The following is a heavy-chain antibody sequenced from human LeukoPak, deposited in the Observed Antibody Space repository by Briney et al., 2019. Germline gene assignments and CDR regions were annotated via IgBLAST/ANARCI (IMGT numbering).Heavy chain of an antibody. V-gene: IGHV4-59*08. J-gene: IGHJ4*02. CDR3: ARLVDGANTRVDS. CDR2: IFYNGRA. Sequence: SETLSLTCTVSRGSISPDHCAWIRQPPGKGLEWIGYIFYNGRARYNPSLEGRATLTVDMSKNQDSLKLRSVTAADTAMYYCARLVDGANTRVDSWGQGTLVTVSS. D-gene: IGHD4/OR15-4a*01. CDR1: RGSISPDH.